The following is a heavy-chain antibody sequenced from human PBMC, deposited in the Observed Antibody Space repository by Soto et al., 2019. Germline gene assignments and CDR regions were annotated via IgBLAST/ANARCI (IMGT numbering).Heavy chain of an antibody. CDR2: INHSGST. D-gene: IGHD3-22*01. V-gene: IGHV4-34*01. J-gene: IGHJ4*02. CDR1: GGSFSGYY. Sequence: SETLSLTCAVYGGSFSGYYWSWIRQPPGKGLEWIGEINHSGSTNYNPSLKSRVTISVDTSKNQFSLKLSSVTAADTAVYYCARHIYSGDSSGYYGYWGQGALVTDSX. CDR3: ARHIYSGDSSGYYGY.